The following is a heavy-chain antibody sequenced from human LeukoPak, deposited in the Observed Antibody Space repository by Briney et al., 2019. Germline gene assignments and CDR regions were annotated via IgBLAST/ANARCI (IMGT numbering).Heavy chain of an antibody. D-gene: IGHD1-26*01. J-gene: IGHJ4*02. V-gene: IGHV3-48*04. CDR1: GFTASSYT. CDR3: ARESILGTTTDFFDY. Sequence: GGSLRLSCEAAGFTASSYTMNWVRQAPGKGLEWVSLISRTTGSIYYADSVRGRFTISRDTAKNPVYPQMNSLRAEETAIYYCARESILGTTTDFFDYWGQGTRVIVSS. CDR2: ISRTTGSI.